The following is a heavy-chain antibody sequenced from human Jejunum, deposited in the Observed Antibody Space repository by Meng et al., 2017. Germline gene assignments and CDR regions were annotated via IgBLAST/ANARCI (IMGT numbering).Heavy chain of an antibody. J-gene: IGHJ4*01. CDR3: GRGGSGGQPED. D-gene: IGHD6-19*01. Sequence: GESLKISCAASGFTFSTYWMYWVRQAPGKGLVWVSRINNDGRDTTYADSVKGRFTISRDNTKNILYLQMSSLRAEDTAVYYCGRGGSGGQPEDGGQGTLVTVSS. V-gene: IGHV3-74*01. CDR1: GFTFSTYW. CDR2: INNDGRDT.